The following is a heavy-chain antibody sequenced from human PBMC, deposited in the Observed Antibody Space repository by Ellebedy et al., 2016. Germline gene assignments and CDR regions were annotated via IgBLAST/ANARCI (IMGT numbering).Heavy chain of an antibody. V-gene: IGHV3-7*03. CDR3: AKEISYCTSSTCYVSWYFDL. CDR2: INRDGSER. CDR1: GFTFSHSW. Sequence: GGSLRLSXAASGFTFSHSWMSWVRQAPGKGLEWVANINRDGSERNYVDSVKGRFTISRDNAKNSLFLQMNSLRVEDTAIYYCAKEISYCTSSTCYVSWYFDLWGRGTLVTVSS. J-gene: IGHJ2*01. D-gene: IGHD2-2*01.